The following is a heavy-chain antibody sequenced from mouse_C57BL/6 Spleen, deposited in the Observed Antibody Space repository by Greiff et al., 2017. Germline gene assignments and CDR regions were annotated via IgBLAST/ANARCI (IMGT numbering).Heavy chain of an antibody. CDR3: ARGRVTGPYYAMDY. D-gene: IGHD4-1*01. CDR2: IYPGDGDT. CDR1: GYAFSSSW. V-gene: IGHV1-82*01. Sequence: VQLQQSGPELVKPGASVKISCKASGYAFSSSWMNWVKQRPGKGLEWIGRIYPGDGDTNYNGKFKGKATLTADKSSSTADMQLSSLTSEDSAVYFCARGRVTGPYYAMDYWGQGTSVTVSS. J-gene: IGHJ4*01.